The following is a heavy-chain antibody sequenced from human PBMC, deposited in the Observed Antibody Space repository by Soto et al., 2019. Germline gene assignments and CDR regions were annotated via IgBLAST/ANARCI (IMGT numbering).Heavy chain of an antibody. V-gene: IGHV4-4*02. CDR3: ASLAYDILTGYYYFDY. D-gene: IGHD3-9*01. J-gene: IGHJ4*02. Sequence: SETLSLTCAVSSGSISSSNWWSWVRQPPGQGLEWIGEIYHSGSTNYNPSLKSRVTISVDKSKNQFSLKLSSVTAADTAVYYCASLAYDILTGYYYFDYWGQGTLVTVSS. CDR1: SGSISSSNW. CDR2: IYHSGST.